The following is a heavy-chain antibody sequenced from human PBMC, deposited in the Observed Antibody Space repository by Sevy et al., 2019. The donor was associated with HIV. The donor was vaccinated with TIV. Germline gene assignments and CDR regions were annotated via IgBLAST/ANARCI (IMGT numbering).Heavy chain of an antibody. CDR1: GFTFSSYA. D-gene: IGHD3-10*01. Sequence: QAGGSLRLSCAASGFTFSSYAMSWVRQAPGKGLEWVSAISGSGGSTYYADSVKGRFTISRDNSKNTLYLQMNSLRAEDTAVYYCAKDRGLWFGEFDYYFDYWGQGTLVTVSS. V-gene: IGHV3-23*01. CDR3: AKDRGLWFGEFDYYFDY. J-gene: IGHJ4*02. CDR2: ISGSGGST.